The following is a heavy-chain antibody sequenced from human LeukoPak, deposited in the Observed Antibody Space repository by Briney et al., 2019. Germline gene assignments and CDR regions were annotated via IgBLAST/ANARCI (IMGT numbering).Heavy chain of an antibody. J-gene: IGHJ2*01. Sequence: GGSLRLSCAASGFTFDDYAMHWVRQAPGKGLEWVSGISWNSGSIGYADSVKGRFTISRDNAKNSLYLQTNSLRAEDTALYYCAKVKDGYTRSGWYFDLWGRGTLVTVSS. CDR2: ISWNSGSI. CDR3: AKVKDGYTRSGWYFDL. CDR1: GFTFDDYA. V-gene: IGHV3-9*01. D-gene: IGHD5-24*01.